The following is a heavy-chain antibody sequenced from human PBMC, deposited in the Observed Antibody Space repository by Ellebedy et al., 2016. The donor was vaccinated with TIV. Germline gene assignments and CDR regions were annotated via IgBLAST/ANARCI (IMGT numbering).Heavy chain of an antibody. CDR1: GFTFSNYA. D-gene: IGHD2-21*02. Sequence: GGSLRLSCAASGFTFSNYAMSWVRQAPGKGLEWVSAISGSAASTYYAYSVKGRFTISRDNSKNTLYLQMNSLIAEDTALYYCAKATDPYCGGDCYYDYWGQGTLVAVSS. CDR3: AKATDPYCGGDCYYDY. J-gene: IGHJ4*02. V-gene: IGHV3-23*01. CDR2: ISGSAAST.